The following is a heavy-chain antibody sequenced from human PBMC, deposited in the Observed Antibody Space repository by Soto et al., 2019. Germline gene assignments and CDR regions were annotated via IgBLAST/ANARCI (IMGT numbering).Heavy chain of an antibody. CDR2: IYYSGST. D-gene: IGHD3-10*01. V-gene: IGHV4-39*07. CDR3: ARELFGRSVWFDP. CDR1: GGSISSSSYY. J-gene: IGHJ5*02. Sequence: SETLSLTCTVSGGSISSSSYYWGWIRQPPGKGLEWIGSIYYSGSTYYNPSLKSRVTISVDTSKNQFSLKLSSVTAADTAVYYCARELFGRSVWFDPWGQGTRVTVS.